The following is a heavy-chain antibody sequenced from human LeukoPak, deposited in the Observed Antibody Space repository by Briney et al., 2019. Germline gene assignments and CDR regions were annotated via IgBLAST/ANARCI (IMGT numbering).Heavy chain of an antibody. J-gene: IGHJ6*02. V-gene: IGHV1-18*01. D-gene: IGHD6-13*01. Sequence: ASVKVSCKASGYTFTSYGISWVRQAPGQGLEWMGWISAYNGNTNYAQKLQGRVTMTTDTSTSTAYMELRSLRSDDTAVYYCAREGLHSSSWYQYYYYGMDVWGQGTTVTVS. CDR1: GYTFTSYG. CDR2: ISAYNGNT. CDR3: AREGLHSSSWYQYYYYGMDV.